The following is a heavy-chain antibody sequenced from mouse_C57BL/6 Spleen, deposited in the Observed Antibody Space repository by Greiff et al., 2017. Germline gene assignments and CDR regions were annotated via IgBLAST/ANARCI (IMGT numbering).Heavy chain of an antibody. CDR1: GFTFSSYG. D-gene: IGHD2-4*01. CDR2: ISSGGRYT. J-gene: IGHJ1*03. Sequence: EVKLMESGGDLVKPGGSLKLSCAASGFTFSSYGVSWVRQTPDKRLEWVATISSGGRYTYYPDRVKGRFTISRDNAKKNLYLQMSSLKYEDTAMYYCARLYYDYGGYFDVWGTGTTVTVSS. CDR3: ARLYYDYGGYFDV. V-gene: IGHV5-6*01.